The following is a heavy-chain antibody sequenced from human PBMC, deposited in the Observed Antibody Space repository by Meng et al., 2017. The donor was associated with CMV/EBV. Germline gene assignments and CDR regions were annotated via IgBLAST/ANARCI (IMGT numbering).Heavy chain of an antibody. D-gene: IGHD4-17*01. CDR3: ARDYGDLRQDY. J-gene: IGHJ4*02. CDR2: IYYCGST. V-gene: IGHV4-39*07. CDR1: GCSISSSSSS. Sequence: LRVEEAAPGLVNPAETLSLSCTVSGCSISSSSSSWGWLRQPPGKGLDWIGSIYYCGSTYSNPSIKSLVTISVDTSKNQFSLKLSSVTAADTAVYYCARDYGDLRQDYWGQGTLVTVSS.